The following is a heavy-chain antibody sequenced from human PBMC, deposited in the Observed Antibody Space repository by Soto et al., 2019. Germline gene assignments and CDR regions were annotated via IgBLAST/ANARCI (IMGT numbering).Heavy chain of an antibody. CDR2: ISSSSSYI. CDR3: SRDFCSGGSCQPGYYYYGMDV. J-gene: IGHJ6*02. Sequence: GGSLRLSCAASGFTFNSYSMNWVRQAPGKGLEWVSSISSSSSYIYYADSVKGRFTISRDNAKNSLYPQMNSLRAEDTAVYYCSRDFCSGGSCQPGYYYYGMDVWGQGTTVTVSS. D-gene: IGHD2-15*01. V-gene: IGHV3-21*01. CDR1: GFTFNSYS.